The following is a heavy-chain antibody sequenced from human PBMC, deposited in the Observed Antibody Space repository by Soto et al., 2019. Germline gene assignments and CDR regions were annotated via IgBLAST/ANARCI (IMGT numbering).Heavy chain of an antibody. CDR3: VQSRCGGDCLQSYSSHSYYGLDV. V-gene: IGHV2-5*02. J-gene: IGHJ6*02. D-gene: IGHD2-21*02. CDR2: IYWDDDK. Sequence: QITLKESGPPLVKPTQTLTLTCTFSGLSLSTTGVGVGWIRQPPGKALEWLALIYWDDDKRYSPSLKSRLTITKATSKNQVVLTMTHMDPVDTAPYYCVQSRCGGDCLQSYSSHSYYGLDVLGQGTTVTVSS. CDR1: GLSLSTTGVG.